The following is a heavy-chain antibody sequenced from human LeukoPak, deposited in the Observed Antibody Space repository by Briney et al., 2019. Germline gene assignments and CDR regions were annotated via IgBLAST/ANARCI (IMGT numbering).Heavy chain of an antibody. D-gene: IGHD3-3*01. V-gene: IGHV4-61*02. CDR1: GGSISSGSYY. J-gene: IGHJ5*02. CDR3: ARDRNYDFWSGYTNWFDP. CDR2: IYTSGST. Sequence: SQTLSLTCTVSGGSISSGSYYWSWIRQPAGKELEWIGRIYTSGSTNYNPSLKSRVTISVDTSKNQFSLKLSSVTAADTAVYYCARDRNYDFWSGYTNWFDPWGQGTLVTVSS.